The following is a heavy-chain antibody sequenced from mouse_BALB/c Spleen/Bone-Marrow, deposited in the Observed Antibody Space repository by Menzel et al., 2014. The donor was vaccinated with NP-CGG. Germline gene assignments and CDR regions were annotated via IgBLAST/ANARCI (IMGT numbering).Heavy chain of an antibody. CDR1: GYTFSNYW. V-gene: IGHV1-9*01. D-gene: IGHD1-1*01. Sequence: VQLQQSGAELMNPGASVKISCKATGYTFSNYWIDWVKQRPGHGLEWIGEILPGSGTANYNEKFKGKATFTADTSSNTAYMQLSSLTSEDSALYYCARASVVPYYFDFWGQGTTLTVSS. J-gene: IGHJ2*01. CDR3: ARASVVPYYFDF. CDR2: ILPGSGTA.